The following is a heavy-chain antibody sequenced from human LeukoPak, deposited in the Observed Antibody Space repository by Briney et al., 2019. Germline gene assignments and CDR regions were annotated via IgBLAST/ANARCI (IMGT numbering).Heavy chain of an antibody. D-gene: IGHD2-21*01. CDR3: ADRRLGLRWVCDI. CDR1: GFTFSSYC. CDR2: ISNDGSNK. V-gene: IGHV3-30-3*01. Sequence: PGGSLRLSCAASGFTFSSYCMHWVRQAPGKGLEWVASISNDGSNKYYADSVKGRFTISRDNSKNTLYLQMNSLRAEDTAVYYCADRRLGLRWVCDIWGQGTMVTVSS. J-gene: IGHJ3*02.